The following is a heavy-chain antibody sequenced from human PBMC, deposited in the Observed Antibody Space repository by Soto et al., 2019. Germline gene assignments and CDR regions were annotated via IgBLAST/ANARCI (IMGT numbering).Heavy chain of an antibody. D-gene: IGHD6-13*01. Sequence: ASVKVSCKASGDTFSSYAISWVRQAPGQGLEWMGGIIPIFGTANYAQKFQGRVTITADESTSTAYMELSSLRSEDTAVYYCARGLYSSSWSIDYWGQGTLVTVSS. CDR3: ARGLYSSSWSIDY. V-gene: IGHV1-69*13. CDR2: IIPIFGTA. CDR1: GDTFSSYA. J-gene: IGHJ4*02.